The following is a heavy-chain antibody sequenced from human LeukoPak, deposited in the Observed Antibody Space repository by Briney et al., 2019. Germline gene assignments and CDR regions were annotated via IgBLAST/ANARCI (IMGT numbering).Heavy chain of an antibody. V-gene: IGHV1-69*05. CDR3: ARLAPIFGPYREYYFDY. CDR1: GGTYSSYV. CDR2: IIPIFGAV. Sequence: ASVKVSCKASGGTYSSYVISWVRQAPGQGLEWMGGIIPIFGAVNYAQKCQCRGTITTDESTSTAYMELSSLRSEDTAVYYCARLAPIFGPYREYYFDYWGQGTLVTVSS. J-gene: IGHJ4*02. D-gene: IGHD3-3*01.